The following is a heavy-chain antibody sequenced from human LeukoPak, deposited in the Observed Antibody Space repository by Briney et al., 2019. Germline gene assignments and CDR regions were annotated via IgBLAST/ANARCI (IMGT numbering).Heavy chain of an antibody. CDR3: AREVGVVAHQGGWFDP. D-gene: IGHD2-2*01. CDR1: GYIFTDYY. V-gene: IGHV1/OR15-1*02. Sequence: ASVKVSCKASGYIFTDYYMHWVRQAPGQELGWMGRINPNSGGTNYAQKFQGRVTMTRDTSISTAYTELTRLRSDDTAVYYCAREVGVVAHQGGWFDPWGQGTLVTVSS. CDR2: INPNSGGT. J-gene: IGHJ5*02.